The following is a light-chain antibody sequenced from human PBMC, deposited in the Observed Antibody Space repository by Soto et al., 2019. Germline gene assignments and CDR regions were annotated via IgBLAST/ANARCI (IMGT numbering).Light chain of an antibody. Sequence: QSALTQPVSVSGSPGQSITISCIGTSXDVGAYNYVSWYQQLPGKAPKLMIYEVSNRPSGISNRFSGSKSGNTASLTISGLQTEDEADYYCNSRASGTTYVFGTGTKVTVL. CDR2: EVS. CDR3: NSRASGTTYV. V-gene: IGLV2-14*01. J-gene: IGLJ1*01. CDR1: SXDVGAYNY.